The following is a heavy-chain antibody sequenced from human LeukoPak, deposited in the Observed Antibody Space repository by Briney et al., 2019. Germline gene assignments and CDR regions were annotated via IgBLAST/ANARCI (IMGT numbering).Heavy chain of an antibody. CDR3: AREKTYSGSRLDY. CDR2: ISSSGSTI. V-gene: IGHV3-48*03. D-gene: IGHD1-26*01. CDR1: GLTFSSYE. J-gene: IGHJ4*02. Sequence: GGSLRLSCAASGLTFSSYEMNWGRQAPRKGLEWVSSISSSGSTISYADSVKGRFTTSRDTAKHSLYLQRASLRAEDTAVYYCAREKTYSGSRLDYWGQGTLVTVSS.